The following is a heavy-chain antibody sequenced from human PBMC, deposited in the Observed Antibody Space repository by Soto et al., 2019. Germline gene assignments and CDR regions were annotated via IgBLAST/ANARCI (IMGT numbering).Heavy chain of an antibody. V-gene: IGHV4-59*01. CDR2: IYYSGST. Sequence: SETLSLTCTVSGGSISSYYWSWIRQPPGKGLEWIGYIYYSGSTNYNPSLKSRVTISVDTSKNQFSLKLSSVTAADTAVYYCAREGSTVTELASDAFDIWGQGTMVTVSS. J-gene: IGHJ3*02. D-gene: IGHD4-17*01. CDR3: AREGSTVTELASDAFDI. CDR1: GGSISSYY.